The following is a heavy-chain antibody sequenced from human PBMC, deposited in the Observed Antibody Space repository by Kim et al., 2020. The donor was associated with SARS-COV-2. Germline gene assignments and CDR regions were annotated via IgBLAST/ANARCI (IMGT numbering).Heavy chain of an antibody. D-gene: IGHD3-3*02. CDR2: IRSKANSYAT. J-gene: IGHJ3*02. V-gene: IGHV3-73*01. CDR1: GFSFSDSA. CDR3: TRGPGATLAFWDAYD. Sequence: GGSLKLSCAASGFSFSDSAMHWVRQASGKGLEWVGRIRSKANSYATTYSASVRGRFTSSRYDSTKSVYLQMNSLKTEDTAVYYCTRGPGATLAFWDAYD.